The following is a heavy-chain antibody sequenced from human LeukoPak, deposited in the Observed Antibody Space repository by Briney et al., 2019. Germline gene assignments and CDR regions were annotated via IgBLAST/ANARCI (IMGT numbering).Heavy chain of an antibody. D-gene: IGHD1-1*01. Sequence: GGSLRLSCAAPGFTSSTDGMHWVRQAPGKGLERGAVIWYDVSNKNYADSVKGRFTISRDNSKNTLYLQMNSLRAEDTAVYYCATNKIGTAGQSFDYWGQGTLVTVSS. CDR2: IWYDVSNK. CDR1: GFTSSTDG. J-gene: IGHJ4*02. CDR3: ATNKIGTAGQSFDY. V-gene: IGHV3-33*01.